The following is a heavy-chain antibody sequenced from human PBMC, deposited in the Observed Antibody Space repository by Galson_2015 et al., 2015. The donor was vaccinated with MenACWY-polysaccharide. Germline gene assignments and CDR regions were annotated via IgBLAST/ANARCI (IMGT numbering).Heavy chain of an antibody. CDR2: INHAGRT. CDR3: ARAWSSGYYSDY. V-gene: IGHV4-34*01. Sequence: SETLSLTCAVYGGPFTNYFWTWIRQSPEKGLEWIAEINHAGRTTYNPTLRSRVTVSVDPSKNQFSINLTSVTAADTAVYYCARAWSSGYYSDYWGQGIPVTISS. J-gene: IGHJ4*02. D-gene: IGHD3-22*01. CDR1: GGPFTNYF.